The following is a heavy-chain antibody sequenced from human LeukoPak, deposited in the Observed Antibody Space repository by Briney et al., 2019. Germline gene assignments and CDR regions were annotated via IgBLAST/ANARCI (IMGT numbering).Heavy chain of an antibody. V-gene: IGHV4-4*07. CDR3: ARGVEASGVRFYAFDI. CDR2: LYNGGDT. CDR1: GASIGSFY. J-gene: IGHJ3*02. Sequence: RASETLSLTCTVSGASIGSFYWVWLRQPAGKGLEWIGRLYNGGDTNYSPSLRSRVTMPVDTSKNQFSLKLKSVTAADTAVYYCARGVEASGVRFYAFDIWGQGTMVTVSS. D-gene: IGHD6-13*01.